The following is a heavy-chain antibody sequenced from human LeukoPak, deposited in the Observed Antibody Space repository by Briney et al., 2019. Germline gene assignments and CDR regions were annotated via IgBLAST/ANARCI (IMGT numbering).Heavy chain of an antibody. CDR3: AKDRLVESYAFDI. Sequence: GGSLRLSCAASGFTFSSYGMHWVRQAPGKGLEWVAFIRYDGSNKYYADSVKGRFTISRDNSKNTLHLQMNSLRAGDTAVYYCAKDRLVESYAFDIWGQGTMVTVSS. V-gene: IGHV3-30*02. D-gene: IGHD2-2*01. J-gene: IGHJ3*02. CDR1: GFTFSSYG. CDR2: IRYDGSNK.